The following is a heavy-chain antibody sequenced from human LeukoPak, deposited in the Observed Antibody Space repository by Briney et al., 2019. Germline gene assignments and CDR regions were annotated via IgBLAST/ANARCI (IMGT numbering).Heavy chain of an antibody. CDR3: ARASMRRRDGYNRHYEIDY. J-gene: IGHJ4*02. Sequence: SETLSLTCTVSGGSISSSSYYWGWIRQPPGKALEWIGYVYYTDKTHYNPSLKSRVFISADTSQNQFSLRLSSVTAADTAVYYCARASMRRRDGYNRHYEIDYWGQGTLVTVSS. CDR1: GGSISSSSYY. CDR2: VYYTDKT. D-gene: IGHD5-24*01. V-gene: IGHV4-61*05.